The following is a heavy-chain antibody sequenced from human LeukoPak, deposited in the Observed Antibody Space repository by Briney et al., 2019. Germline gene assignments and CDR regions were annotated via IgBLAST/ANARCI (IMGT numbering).Heavy chain of an antibody. Sequence: SGTLIYSAESVKGPFTISRDNSRNSLYLQMNSLRVEDTAVYYCARNFYETTGFYYDAFDIWGQGTAVTVSS. CDR2: SGTLI. CDR3: ARNFYETTGFYYDAFDI. V-gene: IGHV3-48*03. J-gene: IGHJ3*02. D-gene: IGHD3-22*01.